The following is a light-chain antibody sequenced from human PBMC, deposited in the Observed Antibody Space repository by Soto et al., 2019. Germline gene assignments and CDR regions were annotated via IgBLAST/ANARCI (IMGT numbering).Light chain of an antibody. CDR3: QTWGTGIVV. V-gene: IGLV4-69*01. CDR1: SGHSSYA. Sequence: QLVLTQSPSASASLGASVKLTCTLSSGHSSYAIAWHQQQPEKGPRYLMKLSSDGSHSKGDGIPDRFSGSSSGAERFLTISSIQSEDEADYDCQTWGTGIVVFGGGTKLTVL. J-gene: IGLJ2*01. CDR2: LSSDGSH.